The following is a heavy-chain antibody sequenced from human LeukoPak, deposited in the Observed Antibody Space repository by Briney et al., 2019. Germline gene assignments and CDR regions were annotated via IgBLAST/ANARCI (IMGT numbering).Heavy chain of an antibody. CDR2: IYYSGST. CDR3: AREPEGNYFDY. CDR1: GGSISSYY. V-gene: IGHV4-59*12. Sequence: SETLSLTCTVSGGSISSYYWSWIRQPPGKGLEWIGSIYYSGSTYYNPSLKSRVTISVDTSKNQFSLKLSSVTAADTAVYYCAREPEGNYFDYWGQGTLVTVSS. D-gene: IGHD1-14*01. J-gene: IGHJ4*02.